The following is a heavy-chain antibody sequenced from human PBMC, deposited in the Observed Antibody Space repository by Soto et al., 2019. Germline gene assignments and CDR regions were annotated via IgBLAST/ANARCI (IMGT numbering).Heavy chain of an antibody. CDR2: IYHSGIT. CDR1: IDSMTSYY. Sequence: SETLSLTCPVSIDSMTSYYWSWIRQPPGKGLECIGYIYHSGITNYNPSLKSRVTISVDTSKNQFSLKLSSVTAADTAVYYCARGIRSWGQGTLVTVSS. CDR3: ARGIRS. V-gene: IGHV4-59*08. J-gene: IGHJ4*02.